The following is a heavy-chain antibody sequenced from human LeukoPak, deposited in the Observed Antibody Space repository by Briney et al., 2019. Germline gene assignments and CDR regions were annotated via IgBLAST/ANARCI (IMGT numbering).Heavy chain of an antibody. J-gene: IGHJ4*02. D-gene: IGHD3-3*01. Sequence: GGSLRLSCAASEFTFSNFNMNWVRQAPGKGLEWVSSISSSGTYIFYADSVEGRFTISRDNTENSLFLQMNSLRAEDTAVYYCARDPAEEWLLPRYFDSWGQETLVTVSS. V-gene: IGHV3-21*01. CDR1: EFTFSNFN. CDR2: ISSSGTYI. CDR3: ARDPAEEWLLPRYFDS.